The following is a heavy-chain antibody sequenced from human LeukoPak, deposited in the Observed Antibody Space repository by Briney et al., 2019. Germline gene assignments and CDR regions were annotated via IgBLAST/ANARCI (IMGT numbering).Heavy chain of an antibody. CDR2: IYYSGST. CDR3: ASVRRGFGESSKYYSYYYMDV. Sequence: PSETLSLTCIVSGATISSSSYHWGWIRQPPGKGLEWIGNIYYSGSTYNNPSHKSRVTISVDTSKNHFSLNLSSVTAADTAVYYCASVRRGFGESSKYYSYYYMDVWGNGTTVTISS. D-gene: IGHD3-10*01. CDR1: GATISSSSYH. V-gene: IGHV4-39*01. J-gene: IGHJ6*03.